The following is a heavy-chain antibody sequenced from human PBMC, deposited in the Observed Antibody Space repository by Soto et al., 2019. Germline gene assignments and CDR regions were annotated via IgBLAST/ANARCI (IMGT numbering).Heavy chain of an antibody. CDR2: IHYRGST. CDR1: GGSISSSSYF. D-gene: IGHD5-12*01. J-gene: IGHJ4*02. Sequence: PSETLSLTCTVSGGSISSSSYFWGWIRQPPGKGLEWIGNIHYRGSTYYNASLKSRVTISVDMSKNQFSLKLSSVTAAGSAVYSCARGIGYYFDSWGQGTLVTVSS. CDR3: ARGIGYYFDS. V-gene: IGHV4-39*01.